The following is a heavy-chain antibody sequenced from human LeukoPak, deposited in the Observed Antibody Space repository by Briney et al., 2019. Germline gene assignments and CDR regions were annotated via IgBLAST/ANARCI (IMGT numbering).Heavy chain of an antibody. CDR3: ARSMVQLAVTDGFHI. CDR2: IIPILGIA. D-gene: IGHD3-10*01. V-gene: IGHV1-69*04. Sequence: ASVKVSCKASGGTFSSYAISWVRQAPGQGLEWMGRIIPILGIANYAQKFQGRATITADESTTTAYMDLSSLRSEDTAIYYCARSMVQLAVTDGFHIWGQGTTVTVSS. J-gene: IGHJ3*02. CDR1: GGTFSSYA.